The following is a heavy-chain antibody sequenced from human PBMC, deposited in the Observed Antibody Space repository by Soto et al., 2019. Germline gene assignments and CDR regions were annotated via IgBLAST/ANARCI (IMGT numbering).Heavy chain of an antibody. V-gene: IGHV4-34*01. CDR1: CGSFSGYS. CDR2: INHSGST. CDR3: ERDGELLPTGED. Sequence: SETLSRTCAVYCGSFSGYSWSWIRQPAGKGLEWVGEINHSGSTSYNPSLKSRVTISVDTSQNQFSLKLSPVTAADTAVYHCERDGELLPTGEDWGEGTFVTVSS. D-gene: IGHD1-26*01. J-gene: IGHJ4*02.